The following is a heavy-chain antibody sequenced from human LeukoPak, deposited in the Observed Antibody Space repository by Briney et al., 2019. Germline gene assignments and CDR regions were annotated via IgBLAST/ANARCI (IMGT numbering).Heavy chain of an antibody. V-gene: IGHV1-8*03. CDR2: MNPNLGTS. CDR1: GYRFSNYD. Sequence: ASVKVSCKASGYRFSNYDVNWVRQAAGQGLEWMGWMNPNLGTSGYAEKFQGRVTFSRDTSTSTAYMEVSNLRSDDTAVYYCARGRLSLITARANFFDFWGQGTRVSVSS. CDR3: ARGRLSLITARANFFDF. J-gene: IGHJ4*02. D-gene: IGHD3-16*01.